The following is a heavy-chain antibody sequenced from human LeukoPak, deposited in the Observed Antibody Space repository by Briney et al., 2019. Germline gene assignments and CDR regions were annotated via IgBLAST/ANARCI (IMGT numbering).Heavy chain of an antibody. J-gene: IGHJ6*02. D-gene: IGHD2-15*01. V-gene: IGHV3-23*01. CDR1: GFTFSSYA. CDR3: AKEVVGCSGGSCYYYSYGMDV. Sequence: GGSLRLSCAASGFTFSSYAMSWVRQAPGKGLEWVSVISGSGGSTYYADSVKGRFTISRDNSKNTLYLQMNSLRAEDTAVYYCAKEVVGCSGGSCYYYSYGMDVWGQGPTVTVS. CDR2: ISGSGGST.